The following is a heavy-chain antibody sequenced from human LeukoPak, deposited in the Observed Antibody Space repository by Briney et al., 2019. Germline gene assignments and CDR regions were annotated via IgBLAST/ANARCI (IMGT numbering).Heavy chain of an antibody. Sequence: GESLKISCQGSGYSFPNYCSAWVRQMPGKGLEWMGIIYPDDSDTRYSPSFQGQVTISADKSTSTAYLQWSSLKASDTAMYYCARICLRAFDIWGQGTMVTVSS. CDR3: ARICLRAFDI. CDR2: IYPDDSDT. V-gene: IGHV5-51*01. J-gene: IGHJ3*02. D-gene: IGHD5/OR15-5a*01. CDR1: GYSFPNYC.